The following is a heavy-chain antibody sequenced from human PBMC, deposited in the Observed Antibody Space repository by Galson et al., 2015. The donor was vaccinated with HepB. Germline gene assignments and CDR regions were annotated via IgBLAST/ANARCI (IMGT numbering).Heavy chain of an antibody. CDR3: AIAKVGATCFDY. J-gene: IGHJ4*02. D-gene: IGHD1-26*01. CDR1: GYSFTSYW. CDR2: IDPSDSYT. Sequence: SGAEVKKPGESLRISCKGSGYSFTSYWISWVRRMPGKGLEWMGRIDPSDSYTSYSPSFQGHVTFSPDKSISTAYLQWSSLKASDTAMYYCAIAKVGATCFDYWGQGTLVTVSS. V-gene: IGHV5-10-1*01.